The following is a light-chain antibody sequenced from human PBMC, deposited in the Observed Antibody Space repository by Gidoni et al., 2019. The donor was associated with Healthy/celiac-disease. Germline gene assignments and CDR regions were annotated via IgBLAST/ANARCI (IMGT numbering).Light chain of an antibody. CDR1: QSVSSSY. V-gene: IGKV3-20*01. CDR3: QQYGSSPPRT. J-gene: IGKJ1*01. Sequence: EIVLTQSPGTLSLSPGERATLSCRASQSVSSSYLAGYQQKPGQAPRFLIYGASSRATGIPDRFSGSGSGTDFTLTISRLEPEDVAVYYCQQYGSSPPRTFXXXTKVEIK. CDR2: GAS.